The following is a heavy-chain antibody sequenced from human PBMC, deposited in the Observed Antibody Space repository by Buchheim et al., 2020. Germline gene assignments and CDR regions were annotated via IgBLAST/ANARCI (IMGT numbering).Heavy chain of an antibody. V-gene: IGHV3-21*01. D-gene: IGHD3-10*01. CDR2: ISSSSSYI. Sequence: EVQLVESGGGLVKPGGSLRLSCAASGFTFSSYSMNWVRQAPGKGLEWVSSISSSSSYIYYADSVKGRFTISRDNAKNSLYLQMNSLRAEDTAVYYCARDALGLIHQILYGSCLSWFDPWGQGTL. CDR1: GFTFSSYS. J-gene: IGHJ5*02. CDR3: ARDALGLIHQILYGSCLSWFDP.